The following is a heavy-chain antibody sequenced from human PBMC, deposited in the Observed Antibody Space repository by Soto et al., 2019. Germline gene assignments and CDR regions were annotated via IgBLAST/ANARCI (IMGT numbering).Heavy chain of an antibody. V-gene: IGHV3-74*01. CDR1: EFTFSGRS. CDR3: ARGWFGPDV. Sequence: EVQLVESGGGLVQPGGSLRLSCAASEFTFSGRSVHWVRQAPGKGLVWVSGIDKVGTDSTYADSVKGRFTSSRDNAKNTVYLKMNRLRVEDTAVYYFARGWFGPDVWGKGTTVTVSS. D-gene: IGHD3-10*01. CDR2: IDKVGTDS. J-gene: IGHJ6*01.